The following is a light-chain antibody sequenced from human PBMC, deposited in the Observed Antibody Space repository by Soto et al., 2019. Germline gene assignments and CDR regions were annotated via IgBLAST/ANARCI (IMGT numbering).Light chain of an antibody. CDR2: SII. V-gene: IGLV1-44*01. J-gene: IGLJ3*02. CDR3: AAWDDSLKGWV. CDR1: SAHIERNT. Sequence: QSVLTQPPSASGTPGQRVTISCSGSSAHIERNTFNCYQQLPGTAPKLLIYSIIQRPSGVPDGFSGSTSGTSASLAISGLQYEDEADYYCAAWDDSLKGWVFGGGTKLTVL.